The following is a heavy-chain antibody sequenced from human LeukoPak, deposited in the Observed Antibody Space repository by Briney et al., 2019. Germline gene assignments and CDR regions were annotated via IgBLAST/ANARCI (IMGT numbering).Heavy chain of an antibody. V-gene: IGHV3-15*01. Sequence: GGSLRLSCAASGFTFSNAWMSWVRQAPGKGLEWVGRIKSKTDGGTTDYAAPVKGRFTISRDDSKNTLCLQMNSLKTEDTAVYYCTTGGPGSGWAFDYWGQGTLVTVSS. CDR2: IKSKTDGGTT. D-gene: IGHD6-19*01. CDR1: GFTFSNAW. J-gene: IGHJ4*02. CDR3: TTGGPGSGWAFDY.